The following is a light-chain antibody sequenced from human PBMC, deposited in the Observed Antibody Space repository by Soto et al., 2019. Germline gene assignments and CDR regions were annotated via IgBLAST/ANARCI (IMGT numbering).Light chain of an antibody. J-gene: IGKJ1*01. Sequence: EIVMTQSPATLSVSPGGRATLSCRASQSISDTLAWYQQKPGQAPRLLIHGASTRAPGFPARFSGSGSGTEFILTISALEQEDSGIYHWHQHGGTPETLGPGPKV. CDR2: GAS. CDR1: QSISDT. V-gene: IGKV3-15*01. CDR3: HQHGGTPET.